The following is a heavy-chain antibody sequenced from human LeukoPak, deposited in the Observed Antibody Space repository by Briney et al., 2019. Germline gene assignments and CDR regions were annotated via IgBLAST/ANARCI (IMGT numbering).Heavy chain of an antibody. CDR2: INHSGST. J-gene: IGHJ1*01. CDR3: ARVGSWYPLRYFQH. D-gene: IGHD6-13*01. Sequence: PSETLSLTCAVYGGSFSGYYWSWIRQPPGKGLEWIGEINHSGSTNYNPSLKSRVTISVDTSKNQFSLKLSSVTAADTAVYYCARVGSWYPLRYFQHWGQGTLVTVSS. CDR1: GGSFSGYY. V-gene: IGHV4-34*01.